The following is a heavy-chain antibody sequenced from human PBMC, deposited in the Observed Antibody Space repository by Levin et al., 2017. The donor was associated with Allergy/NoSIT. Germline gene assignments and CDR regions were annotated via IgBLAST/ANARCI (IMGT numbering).Heavy chain of an antibody. CDR3: ARDKYSGYVFAFDI. CDR1: GGSFSGYF. CDR2: INHSGST. V-gene: IGHV4-34*01. J-gene: IGHJ3*02. Sequence: SQTLPLTCAVYGGSFSGYFWSWIRQPPGKGLEWIGEINHSGSTNYNPSLKSRVTISVDTSKNQFSLRLSSVTAADTAVYYCARDKYSGYVFAFDIWGQGTMVTVSS. D-gene: IGHD5-12*01.